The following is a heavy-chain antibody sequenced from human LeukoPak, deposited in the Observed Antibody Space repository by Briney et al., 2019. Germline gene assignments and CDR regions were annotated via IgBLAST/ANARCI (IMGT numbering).Heavy chain of an antibody. CDR3: ATEGIAVAGTIFDY. CDR1: GGSISSYY. CDR2: IYTSGST. J-gene: IGHJ4*02. D-gene: IGHD6-19*01. V-gene: IGHV4-4*07. Sequence: PSETLSLTCTVSGGSISSYYWSWIRQPAGKGLEWIGRIYTSGSTNYNPSLKSRVTISVDKPKNQFSLKLSSVTAADTAVYYCATEGIAVAGTIFDYWGQGTLVTVSS.